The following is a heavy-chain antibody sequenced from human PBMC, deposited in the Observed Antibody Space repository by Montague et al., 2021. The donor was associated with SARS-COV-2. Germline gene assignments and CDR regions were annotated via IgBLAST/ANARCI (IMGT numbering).Heavy chain of an antibody. CDR1: GGSFSGYY. J-gene: IGHJ4*02. D-gene: IGHD3-10*01. CDR3: ARRGSLVWGVTVSAELDY. V-gene: IGHV4-34*01. Sequence: SETLSLTCAVYGGSFSGYYWSWIRQPPGKGLEWIGEINQSGRTNNNPSLKSRVIISVDTSKNQFSLKLSSVTAADTAVYYCARRGSLVWGVTVSAELDYWGQGILVIVSS. CDR2: INQSGRT.